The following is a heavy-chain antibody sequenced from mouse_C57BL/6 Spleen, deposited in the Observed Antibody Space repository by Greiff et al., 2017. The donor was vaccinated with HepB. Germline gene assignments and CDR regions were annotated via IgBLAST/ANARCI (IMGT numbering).Heavy chain of an antibody. CDR2: ISYSGST. CDR1: GYSITSDY. V-gene: IGHV3-8*01. Sequence: EVKLQESGPGLAKPSQTLSLTCSVTGYSITSDYWNWIRKFPGNKLEYMGYISYSGSTYYNPSLKSRISITRDTSKNQYYLQLNSVTTEDTATYYCARRGAYYYGSSYTYAMDYWGQGTSVTVSS. J-gene: IGHJ4*01. CDR3: ARRGAYYYGSSYTYAMDY. D-gene: IGHD1-1*01.